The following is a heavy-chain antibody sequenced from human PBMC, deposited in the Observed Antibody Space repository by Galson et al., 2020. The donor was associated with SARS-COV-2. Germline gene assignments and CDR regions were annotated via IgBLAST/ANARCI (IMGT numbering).Heavy chain of an antibody. CDR1: GYTFTSYG. D-gene: IGHD6-13*01. V-gene: IGHV1-18*04. CDR2: ISAYNGNT. Sequence: ASVKVSCKASGYTFTSYGISWVRQAPGQGLEWMGWISAYNGNTNYAQKLQGRVTMTTDTSTSTAYMELRSLRSDDTAVYYCARGGRYSSSWYGFEDWFDPWGQGTLVTVSS. J-gene: IGHJ5*02. CDR3: ARGGRYSSSWYGFEDWFDP.